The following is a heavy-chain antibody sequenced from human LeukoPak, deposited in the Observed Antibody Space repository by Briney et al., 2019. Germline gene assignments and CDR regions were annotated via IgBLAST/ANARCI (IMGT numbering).Heavy chain of an antibody. Sequence: GASVKVSCKASGGTFSSYAISWVRQATGQGLEWMGWMNPNSGNTGYAQKFQGRVTMTRNTSISTAYMELSSLRSEDTAVYYCARMGMTTVTKFGFDPWGQGTLVTVSS. CDR3: ARMGMTTVTKFGFDP. CDR2: MNPNSGNT. D-gene: IGHD4-4*01. V-gene: IGHV1-8*02. J-gene: IGHJ5*02. CDR1: GGTFSSYA.